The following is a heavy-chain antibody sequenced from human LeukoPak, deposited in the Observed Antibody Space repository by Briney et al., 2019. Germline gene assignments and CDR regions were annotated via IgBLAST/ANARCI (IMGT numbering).Heavy chain of an antibody. J-gene: IGHJ5*02. V-gene: IGHV4-34*01. D-gene: IGHD3-3*01. CDR3: ARGRGYYDFWSGLNWFDP. Sequence: SETLSHTCAVYGGSFSGYYWSWIRQPPGKGLEWIGEINHSGSTNYNPSLKSRVTISVDTSKNQFSLKLSSVTAADTAVYYCARGRGYYDFWSGLNWFDPWGQGTLVTVSS. CDR2: INHSGST. CDR1: GGSFSGYY.